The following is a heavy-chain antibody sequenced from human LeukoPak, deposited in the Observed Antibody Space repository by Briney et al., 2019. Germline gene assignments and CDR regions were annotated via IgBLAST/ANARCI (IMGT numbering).Heavy chain of an antibody. J-gene: IGHJ4*02. D-gene: IGHD2-15*01. Sequence: VIYSGGSTYYADSVKGRFTISRDNSKNTLYLQMNSLRAEDTAVYYCARDWWYCSGGSCYHYWGQGTLVTVSS. CDR2: IYSGGST. V-gene: IGHV3-66*01. CDR3: ARDWWYCSGGSCYHY.